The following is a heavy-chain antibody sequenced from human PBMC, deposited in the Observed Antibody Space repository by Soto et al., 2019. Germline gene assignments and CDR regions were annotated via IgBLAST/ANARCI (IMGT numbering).Heavy chain of an antibody. Sequence: GGSLRLSCAASGFTFSSYGMHWVRQAPGKGLEWVAVISYGGSNKYYADSVKGRFTISRDNSKNTLYLQMNSLRAEDTAVYYCANNPPYSYDSSALAPWARGTGLPVSS. CDR2: ISYGGSNK. V-gene: IGHV3-30*18. J-gene: IGHJ5*02. CDR1: GFTFSSYG. CDR3: ANNPPYSYDSSALAP. D-gene: IGHD3-22*01.